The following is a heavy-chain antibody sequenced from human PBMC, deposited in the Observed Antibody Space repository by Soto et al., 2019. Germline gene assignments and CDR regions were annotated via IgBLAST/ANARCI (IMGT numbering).Heavy chain of an antibody. V-gene: IGHV1-2*04. Sequence: ASVKVSCKASGYTFTGYYMHWVRQSPGQGLEWMGWINPNSGGTNYAQKFQGWVTMTRDTSISTAYMELSRLRSDDTAVYYCARDRTTDTAASDLDYYYYHGMDVWGQGTTVTVSS. D-gene: IGHD1-7*01. CDR1: GYTFTGYY. CDR3: ARDRTTDTAASDLDYYYYHGMDV. CDR2: INPNSGGT. J-gene: IGHJ6*02.